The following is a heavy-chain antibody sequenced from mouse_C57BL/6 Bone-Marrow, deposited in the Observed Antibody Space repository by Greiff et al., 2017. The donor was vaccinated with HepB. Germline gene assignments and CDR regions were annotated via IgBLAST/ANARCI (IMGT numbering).Heavy chain of an antibody. CDR3: ARSITTVVAPRFAY. V-gene: IGHV1-64*01. D-gene: IGHD1-1*01. CDR1: GYTFTSYW. Sequence: VQLQQPGAELVKPGASVKLSCKASGYTFTSYWMHWVKQRPGQGLEWIGMIHPNSGSTNYNEKFKSKATLTVDKSSSTAYMQLSSLTSEDSAVYYCARSITTVVAPRFAYWGQGTLVTVSA. J-gene: IGHJ3*01. CDR2: IHPNSGST.